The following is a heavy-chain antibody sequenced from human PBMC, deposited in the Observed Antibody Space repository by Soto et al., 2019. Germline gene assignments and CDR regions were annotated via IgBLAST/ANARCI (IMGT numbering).Heavy chain of an antibody. V-gene: IGHV1-69*08. D-gene: IGHD6-13*01. Sequence: QVQLVQSGAEVKKPGSSVKVSCKASGGTFSSYTISWVRQAPGQGLEWMGRIIPILGIANYAQKFQGRVTITADKSTSTAYMELSSLRSEDTAVYYCARDFSGGQQLVHIYWFDPWGQGTLVTVSS. CDR1: GGTFSSYT. J-gene: IGHJ5*02. CDR3: ARDFSGGQQLVHIYWFDP. CDR2: IIPILGIA.